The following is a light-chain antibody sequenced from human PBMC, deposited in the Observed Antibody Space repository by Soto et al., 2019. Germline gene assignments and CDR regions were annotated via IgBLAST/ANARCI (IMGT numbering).Light chain of an antibody. V-gene: IGLV2-8*01. CDR2: EVF. CDR1: SSDVGGYNY. Sequence: QSALTQPPSASGSPGQSVTISCAGTSSDVGGYNYVSWYQKHPGKAPKLLIYEVFHRPSGVPDRFSGSKSGDTASLTVSGLQAEDEADYFCSSYSGSDNLVVFGAGTKVTVL. CDR3: SSYSGSDNLVV. J-gene: IGLJ3*02.